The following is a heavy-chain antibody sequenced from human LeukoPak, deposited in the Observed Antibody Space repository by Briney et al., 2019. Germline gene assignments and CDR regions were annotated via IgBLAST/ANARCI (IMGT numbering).Heavy chain of an antibody. CDR2: VWYEGSDK. V-gene: IGHV3-33*06. J-gene: IGHJ4*02. D-gene: IGHD3-22*01. CDR3: AKDFTSDDSSAFFDH. Sequence: PGGSLRLSCAASGFTFSNYGIHWVRQAPGKGLEWVAVVWYEGSDKYYADSVRGRFFISRDNSKNRVYLQMNGLRAEDTAVYYCAKDFTSDDSSAFFDHWGQGTLVTVSS. CDR1: GFTFSNYG.